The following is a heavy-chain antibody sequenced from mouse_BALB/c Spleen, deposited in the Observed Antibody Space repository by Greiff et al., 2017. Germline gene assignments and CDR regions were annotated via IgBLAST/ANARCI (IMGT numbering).Heavy chain of an antibody. J-gene: IGHJ4*01. CDR1: GFNIKDTY. D-gene: IGHD2-1*01. Sequence: EVQLQQSGAELVKPGASVKLSCTASGFNIKDTYMHWVKQRPEQGLEWIGRIDPANGNTKYDPKFQGKATITADTSSNTAYLQLSSLTSEDTAVYYCARGGYYGNYFYAMDYWGQGTSVTVSS. V-gene: IGHV14-3*02. CDR3: ARGGYYGNYFYAMDY. CDR2: IDPANGNT.